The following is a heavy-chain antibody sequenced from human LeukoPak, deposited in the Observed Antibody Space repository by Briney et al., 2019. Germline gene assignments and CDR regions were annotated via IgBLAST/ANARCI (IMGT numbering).Heavy chain of an antibody. CDR2: ISSSSSYI. Sequence: GGSLRLSCAASGFTFSNYSMNWVRRAPGKGLEWVSSISSSSSYIYYADSVKGRFTISRDNAKNSLYLQMNSLRAEDMALYYCAKGGGGRLIYYYYMDVWGKGTTVTVSS. J-gene: IGHJ6*03. CDR3: AKGGGGRLIYYYYMDV. CDR1: GFTFSNYS. D-gene: IGHD3-16*01. V-gene: IGHV3-21*04.